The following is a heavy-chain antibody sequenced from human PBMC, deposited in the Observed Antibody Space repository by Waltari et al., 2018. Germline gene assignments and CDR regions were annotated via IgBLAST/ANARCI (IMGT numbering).Heavy chain of an antibody. Sequence: EVQLVESGGGLIQPGGSLRLSCAASGFTVSSNYLSWVRPAPGKGLEGFSVIYSGGSTYYADSVKGRFTISRDNSKNTLYLQMNSLRAEDTAVYYCAREGYSSSWEFDYWGQGTLVTVSS. J-gene: IGHJ4*02. CDR2: IYSGGST. D-gene: IGHD6-13*01. V-gene: IGHV3-53*01. CDR1: GFTVSSNY. CDR3: AREGYSSSWEFDY.